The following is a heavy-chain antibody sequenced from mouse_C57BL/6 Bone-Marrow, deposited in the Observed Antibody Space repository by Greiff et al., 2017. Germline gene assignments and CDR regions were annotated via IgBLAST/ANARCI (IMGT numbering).Heavy chain of an antibody. J-gene: IGHJ3*01. CDR3: ALLLFAY. Sequence: QVHVKQSGAELARPGASVKLSCKASGYTFTSYGISWVKQRTGQGLEWIGEIYPRSGNTYYNEKFKGKATLTADKSSSTAYMELRSLTSEDSAVYFCALLLFAYWGQGTLVTVSA. D-gene: IGHD1-1*01. CDR2: IYPRSGNT. CDR1: GYTFTSYG. V-gene: IGHV1-81*01.